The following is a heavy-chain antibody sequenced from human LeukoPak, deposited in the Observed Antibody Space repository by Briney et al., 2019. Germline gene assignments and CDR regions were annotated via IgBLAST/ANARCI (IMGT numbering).Heavy chain of an antibody. Sequence: GGSLRLSCAASGFTFSTYWMNWVRQAPGKGLEWVANIKQDGSEKYYVDSVKGRFTISKDNAKNTVYLQMNSLRAEDTAVYYCVSFYETYWGRGTLVTVSS. V-gene: IGHV3-7*01. CDR3: VSFYETY. CDR1: GFTFSTYW. J-gene: IGHJ4*02. CDR2: IKQDGSEK. D-gene: IGHD2/OR15-2a*01.